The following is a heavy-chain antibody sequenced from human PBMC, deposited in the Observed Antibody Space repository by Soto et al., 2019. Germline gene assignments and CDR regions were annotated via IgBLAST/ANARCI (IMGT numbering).Heavy chain of an antibody. CDR2: ITNTGITT. CDR3: AKGFDYGDTKHIDH. CDR1: GFGFSIHA. J-gene: IGHJ4*02. D-gene: IGHD4-17*01. V-gene: IGHV3-23*01. Sequence: GGFVRVSCVASGFGFSIHALSWVRQAPGKGLEWLSSITNTGITTHYADSVKGRFTISRENSRNTLHLQMNNLRVDDTAVYYCAKGFDYGDTKHIDHWGQGTLVTVSS.